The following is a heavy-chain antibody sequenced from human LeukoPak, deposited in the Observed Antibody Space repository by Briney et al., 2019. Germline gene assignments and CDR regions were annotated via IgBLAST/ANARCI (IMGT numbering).Heavy chain of an antibody. V-gene: IGHV1-2*02. CDR1: GYTFTDYY. CDR2: INPNSGVT. D-gene: IGHD5-12*01. J-gene: IGHJ4*02. Sequence: ASVKVSCKASGYTFTDYYIHWVRQAPGQGLEWMGWINPNSGVTNYAQKFQGRVTMTRDMSISTAYMELSRLRSEDTAVYYCARARDAKRGYSGYDFDYWGQGTLVTVSS. CDR3: ARARDAKRGYSGYDFDY.